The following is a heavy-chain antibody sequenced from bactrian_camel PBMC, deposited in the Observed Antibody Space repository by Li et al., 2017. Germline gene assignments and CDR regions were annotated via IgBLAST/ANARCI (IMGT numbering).Heavy chain of an antibody. CDR3: AMRSGGCLPTMIPTEYNY. D-gene: IGHD4*01. Sequence: HVQLVESGGGSVQAGGSLRLSCAASGLALAYSSYCMGWFRQAPGKERESVARIGSGGTIFYAGSVKGRFTISQNHYKNVLEMNNLRPEDAGMYFCAMRSGGCLPTMIPTEYNYWGQGTQVTVS. CDR1: GLALAYSSYC. J-gene: IGHJ4*01. V-gene: IGHV3S55*01. CDR2: IGSGGTI.